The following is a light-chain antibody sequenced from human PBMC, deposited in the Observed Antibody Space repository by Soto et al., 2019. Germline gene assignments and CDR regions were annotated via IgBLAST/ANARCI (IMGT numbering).Light chain of an antibody. CDR2: EDD. CDR1: SGSVASNY. V-gene: IGLV6-57*03. J-gene: IGLJ3*02. Sequence: NFMLTQPNSVSESPGKTVTISCTRSSGSVASNYVQWYQRRPGSAPSLLIYEDDQRSSGVHDRFSGSIDSSSTSASRTVSVLKPEDEADEDWQCFDNNIFKWGFGGGTKLTVL. CDR3: QCFDNNIFKWG.